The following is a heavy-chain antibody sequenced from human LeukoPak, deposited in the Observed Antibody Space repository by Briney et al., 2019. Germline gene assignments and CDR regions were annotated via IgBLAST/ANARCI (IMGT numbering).Heavy chain of an antibody. V-gene: IGHV3-30*04. CDR2: ISYDGSNK. J-gene: IGHJ4*02. D-gene: IGHD4-17*01. CDR3: ARDLATVTYYGPHFDY. Sequence: PGRSLRLSCAASGFTFRSYSMHWVRQAPGKGLEWVAVISYDGSNKYYADSVKGRFTISRDNSKNTLYLQMNSLRTEDTAVYYCARDLATVTYYGPHFDYWGQGTLVTVSS. CDR1: GFTFRSYS.